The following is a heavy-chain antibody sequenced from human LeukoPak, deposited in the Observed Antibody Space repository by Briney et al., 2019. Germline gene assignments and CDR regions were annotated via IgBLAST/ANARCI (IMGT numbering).Heavy chain of an antibody. D-gene: IGHD6-13*01. J-gene: IGHJ5*02. V-gene: IGHV5-10-1*01. CDR2: IDPSDSYT. CDR3: ARSPLYSSSWYWFDP. CDR1: GYSFTSYW. Sequence: MPGESLKISCKGSGYSFTSYWISWVRQMPGKGLEWMGRIDPSDSYTNYSPSFQGHVTISADKSISTAYLQWSSLKASDTAMYYCARSPLYSSSWYWFDPWGQGTLVTVSS.